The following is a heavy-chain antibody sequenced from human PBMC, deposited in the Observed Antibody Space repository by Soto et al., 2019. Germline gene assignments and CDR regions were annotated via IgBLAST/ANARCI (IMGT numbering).Heavy chain of an antibody. D-gene: IGHD6-19*01. CDR1: GFTFSSYG. V-gene: IGHV3-33*01. CDR3: ARDCAGYSSGWYQRGGFDY. J-gene: IGHJ4*02. CDR2: IWYDASNK. Sequence: QVQLVESGGGVVQPGRSLRLSCAASGFTFSSYGMHWVRQAPGKGLEWVAVIWYDASNKYYADSVKGRFTISRDNSKNTMYLQMNRLRAEDTAVYYCARDCAGYSSGWYQRGGFDYWGQGTLVTVSS.